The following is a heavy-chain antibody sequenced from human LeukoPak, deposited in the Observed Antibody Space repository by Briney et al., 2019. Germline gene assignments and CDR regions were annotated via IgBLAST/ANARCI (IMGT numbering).Heavy chain of an antibody. D-gene: IGHD2-2*01. CDR3: ASGYCSSTSCYFFDY. Sequence: ASVKVSCKASGYTFTGYYMNWVRQAPGQGLEWMGWINPNSGGTNYAQKFQGRVTMTRDTSISTAYMELSRLRSDDTAVYYCASGYCSSTSCYFFDYWGQGTLVTVSS. V-gene: IGHV1-2*02. CDR1: GYTFTGYY. J-gene: IGHJ4*02. CDR2: INPNSGGT.